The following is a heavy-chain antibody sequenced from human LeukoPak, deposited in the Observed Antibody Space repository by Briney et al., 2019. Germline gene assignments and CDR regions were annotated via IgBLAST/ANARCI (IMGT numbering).Heavy chain of an antibody. Sequence: PGGSLRLSCAASGFTFSSYSMNWVRQAPGKGLEWVSSISSSSSYIYYADSVKGRFTIARDNAKNSLYLQMNSLRAEDTTVYYCAREQLPAGMFPYDGFDIWGPGKMVHVSS. CDR2: ISSSSSYI. CDR1: GFTFSSYS. D-gene: IGHD2-2*01. J-gene: IGHJ3*02. V-gene: IGHV3-21*01. CDR3: AREQLPAGMFPYDGFDI.